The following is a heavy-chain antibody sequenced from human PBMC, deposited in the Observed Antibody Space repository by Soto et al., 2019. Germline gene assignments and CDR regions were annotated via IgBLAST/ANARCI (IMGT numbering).Heavy chain of an antibody. CDR1: GGTFSSYP. J-gene: IGHJ4*02. CDR2: IIPIFGSV. Sequence: QVQLVQSGAEVKKPGSSVKVSCKASGGTFSSYPISWVRQAPGQGLEWLGVIIPIFGSVNSAQKFQGRVTITADESTSTAYMELSSLRSEDTAVYYCARPPTTGTTKGYDYWGQGTLVTVSS. D-gene: IGHD1-1*01. V-gene: IGHV1-69*01. CDR3: ARPPTTGTTKGYDY.